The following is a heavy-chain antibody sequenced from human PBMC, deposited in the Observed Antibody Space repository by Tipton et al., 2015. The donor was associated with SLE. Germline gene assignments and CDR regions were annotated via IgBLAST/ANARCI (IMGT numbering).Heavy chain of an antibody. Sequence: GSLRLSCAASGFTFSTNWMNWVRQAPGKGLEWVANIKQDGSDKNYMDSVKGRFTISRDNAKNSVYLQMNSLRAEDAAVYYCARDSRYSGGYWSGPSYYVMDVWGPGTTVTVSS. CDR1: GFTFSTNW. CDR2: IKQDGSDK. D-gene: IGHD1-26*01. J-gene: IGHJ6*02. V-gene: IGHV3-7*01. CDR3: ARDSRYSGGYWSGPSYYVMDV.